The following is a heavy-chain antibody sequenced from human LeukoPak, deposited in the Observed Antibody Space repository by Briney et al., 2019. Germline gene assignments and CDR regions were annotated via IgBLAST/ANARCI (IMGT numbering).Heavy chain of an antibody. CDR2: ICIGGDTT. Sequence: PGGSLRLSCAASGFTFSSYEMNWVRQAPGRGLEWVSSICIGGDTTYSDSVKGRFTISRDNSKNTLYLQLNSLRAEDTAIYYCAKEIRPNDCWGQGTLVTVSS. CDR3: AKEIRPNDC. CDR1: GFTFSSYE. J-gene: IGHJ4*02. V-gene: IGHV3-23*01. D-gene: IGHD4-17*01.